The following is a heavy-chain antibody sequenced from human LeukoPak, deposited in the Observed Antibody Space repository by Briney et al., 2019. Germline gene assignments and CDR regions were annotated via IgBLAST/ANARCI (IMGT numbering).Heavy chain of an antibody. Sequence: SETLSLTCAVYGGSFSGYYWSWIRQPPGKGLEWIGEINHSGSTNYNPSLKSRVTISVDTSKNQFPLKLSSVTAADTAVYYCARGRIAARLNGVTWIDYWGQGTLVTVSS. V-gene: IGHV4-34*01. J-gene: IGHJ4*02. CDR2: INHSGST. CDR1: GGSFSGYY. D-gene: IGHD6-6*01. CDR3: ARGRIAARLNGVTWIDY.